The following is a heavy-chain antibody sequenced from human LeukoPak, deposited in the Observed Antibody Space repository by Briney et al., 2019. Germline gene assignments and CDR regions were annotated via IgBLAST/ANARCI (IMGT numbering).Heavy chain of an antibody. CDR3: AREVVYSSGWSPPKADY. CDR2: IYYSGST. Sequence: SETLSLTCTVSGGSISSSSYYWGWIRQPPGKGLEWIGSIYYSGSTYYNPSLRSRVTISVDTSKNQFSLKLSSVTAADTAVYYCAREVVYSSGWSPPKADYWGQGTLVTVSS. J-gene: IGHJ4*02. CDR1: GGSISSSSYY. D-gene: IGHD6-19*01. V-gene: IGHV4-39*07.